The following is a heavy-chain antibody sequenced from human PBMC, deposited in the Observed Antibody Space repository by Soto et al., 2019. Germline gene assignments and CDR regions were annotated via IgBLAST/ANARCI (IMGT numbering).Heavy chain of an antibody. J-gene: IGHJ3*02. V-gene: IGHV5-51*01. CDR3: ARPAAAGRGYDDFDI. D-gene: IGHD6-13*01. Sequence: PGESLKISCKGSGYSFTSYWIGRVRQMPGKGLEWMGIIYPGDSDTRYSPSFQGQVTISADKSISTAYLQWSSLKASDTAMYYCARPAAAGRGYDDFDIWGQGTMVTVSS. CDR1: GYSFTSYW. CDR2: IYPGDSDT.